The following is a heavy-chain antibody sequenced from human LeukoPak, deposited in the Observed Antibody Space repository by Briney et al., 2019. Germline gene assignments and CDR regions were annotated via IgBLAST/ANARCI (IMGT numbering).Heavy chain of an antibody. J-gene: IGHJ6*03. CDR3: ARGKAYYYYMDV. Sequence: SETLSLTCAVYGGSFSGYYWSWIRQPPGKGLEWIGEINRSGSTNYNPSLKSRVTISVDTSKNQFSLKLSSVTAADTAVYYCARGKAYYYYMDVWGKGTTVTVSS. CDR1: GGSFSGYY. V-gene: IGHV4-34*01. CDR2: INRSGST.